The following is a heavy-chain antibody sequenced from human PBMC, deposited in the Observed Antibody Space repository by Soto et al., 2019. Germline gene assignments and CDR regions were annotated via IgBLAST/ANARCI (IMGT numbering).Heavy chain of an antibody. CDR2: IIPSTGST. Sequence: QVQLVQSGAEVKKPGSSVKVSCKAFGGTFSTYAVSWVRQAPGQGLEWVGGIIPSTGSTNHAQKFQGRVTITADESTRTVYMELTSPRSDDTAVYYCARGGSSDYWGQGTLVTVSS. CDR1: GGTFSTYA. J-gene: IGHJ4*02. D-gene: IGHD2-15*01. CDR3: ARGGSSDY. V-gene: IGHV1-69*12.